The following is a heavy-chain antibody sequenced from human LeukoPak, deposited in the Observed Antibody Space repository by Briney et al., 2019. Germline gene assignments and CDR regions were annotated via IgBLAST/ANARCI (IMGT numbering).Heavy chain of an antibody. J-gene: IGHJ4*02. CDR2: ISNIGNHI. D-gene: IGHD2-8*01. V-gene: IGHV3-21*01. CDR1: GFTFSGYT. CDR3: ARGGRLIPFDS. Sequence: GGSLRLSCVASGFTFSGYTMNWVRQAPGKGLEWVSSISNIGNHIYYADSLKARFTISRDNAKSSLYLQMNSLRAEDTAVYYCARGGRLIPFDSWGQGTLVAVSS.